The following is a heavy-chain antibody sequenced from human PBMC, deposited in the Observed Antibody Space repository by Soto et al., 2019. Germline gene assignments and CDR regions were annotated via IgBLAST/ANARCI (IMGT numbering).Heavy chain of an antibody. Sequence: QVQLVESGGGVVQPGRFLRLSCAASGFTFSSYGMHWVRQAPGKGLEWVAVIWYDGSNKYYADSVKGRFTISRDNSKNTLYLQMNSLRAEDTAVYYCARDGDYGDYVLDDWGQGNLVTVSS. J-gene: IGHJ4*02. CDR1: GFTFSSYG. CDR2: IWYDGSNK. D-gene: IGHD4-17*01. CDR3: ARDGDYGDYVLDD. V-gene: IGHV3-33*01.